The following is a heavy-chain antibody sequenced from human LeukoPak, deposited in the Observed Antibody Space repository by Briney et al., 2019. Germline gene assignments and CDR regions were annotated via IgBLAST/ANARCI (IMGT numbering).Heavy chain of an antibody. V-gene: IGHV1-8*01. Sequence: ASVKVSCKASGYTFTSYDINWVRQATGQGLGWMGWMNPNSGNTGYAQKFQGRVTMTRNSSITTAYMELSSLRSEDTAVYYCARRHGRCSDGSCYYPDYWGQGTLVTVSS. D-gene: IGHD2-15*01. CDR3: ARRHGRCSDGSCYYPDY. CDR1: GYTFTSYD. J-gene: IGHJ4*02. CDR2: MNPNSGNT.